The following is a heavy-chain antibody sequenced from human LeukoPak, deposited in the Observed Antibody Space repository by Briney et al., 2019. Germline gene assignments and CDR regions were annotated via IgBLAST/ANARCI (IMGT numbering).Heavy chain of an antibody. V-gene: IGHV3-9*01. CDR1: GFTFDDYA. CDR3: AKDKTTMNYDAFDI. J-gene: IGHJ3*02. CDR2: ISWNSGSI. D-gene: IGHD1-1*01. Sequence: GGSLRLSCAASGFTFDDYAMHWVRQAPGEGLEWVSGISWNSGSIGYADSVKGRFTISRDNAKNSLYLQMNSLRAEDTALYYCAKDKTTMNYDAFDIWGQGTMVTVSS.